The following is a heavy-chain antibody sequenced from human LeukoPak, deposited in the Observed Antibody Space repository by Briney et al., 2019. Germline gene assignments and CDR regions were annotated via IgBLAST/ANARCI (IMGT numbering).Heavy chain of an antibody. D-gene: IGHD3-16*02. Sequence: GGSLRLSCAASGITFSRYSMNWVRQAPGKGLEWVSSISIGSTYIYYAGSVKGRFTISRDNAKNSLYLQMNSLRAEDTAVYYCVGSDTIGYTPREWDYWYFDLWGRGTLVTVSS. CDR3: VGSDTIGYTPREWDYWYFDL. V-gene: IGHV3-21*01. J-gene: IGHJ2*01. CDR2: ISIGSTYI. CDR1: GITFSRYS.